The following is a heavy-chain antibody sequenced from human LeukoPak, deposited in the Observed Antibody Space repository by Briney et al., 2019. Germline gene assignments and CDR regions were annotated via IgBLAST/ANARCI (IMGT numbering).Heavy chain of an antibody. Sequence: ASVKVSCKASGYIFPTYYMHWVRQAPGQGLEWMGIINPNSGSTTYAQKFQGKVTMTRDMSTNTVYMELSSLRSEDTAVYYCARDGNWLGKYYFDYWGQGTLVTVSS. V-gene: IGHV1-46*01. CDR2: INPNSGST. D-gene: IGHD3-9*01. J-gene: IGHJ4*02. CDR1: GYIFPTYY. CDR3: ARDGNWLGKYYFDY.